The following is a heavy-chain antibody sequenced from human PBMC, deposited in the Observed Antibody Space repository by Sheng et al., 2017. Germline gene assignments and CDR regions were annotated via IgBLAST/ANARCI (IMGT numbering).Heavy chain of an antibody. V-gene: IGHV4-34*01. CDR1: GGSFSGYY. Sequence: QVQLQQWGAGLLKPSETLSLTCAVYGGSFSGYYWSWIRQPPGKGLEWIGEINHSGSTNYNPSLKSRVTISVDTSKNQFSLKLSSVTAADTAVYYCARLQTSIAAPYYYYYGMDVWGQGTTVTVSS. CDR2: INHSGST. J-gene: IGHJ6*02. D-gene: IGHD6-6*01. CDR3: ARLQTSIAAPYYYYYGMDV.